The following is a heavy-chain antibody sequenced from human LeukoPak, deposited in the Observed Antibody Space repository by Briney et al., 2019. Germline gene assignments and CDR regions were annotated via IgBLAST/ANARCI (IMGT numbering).Heavy chain of an antibody. CDR1: GYIFTSYW. V-gene: IGHV5-51*01. CDR2: IYPGDSDI. J-gene: IGHJ4*02. CDR3: ARHARSGRGDTYGVFDY. Sequence: GESLNISRQGSGYIFTSYWLGRVRPMPGKGLEWMGIIYPGDSDIRDSPSFQGPVTISADESISTAYLQWSSLKSSDTAIYYCARHARSGRGDTYGVFDYWGQGTLVTVSS. D-gene: IGHD5-18*01.